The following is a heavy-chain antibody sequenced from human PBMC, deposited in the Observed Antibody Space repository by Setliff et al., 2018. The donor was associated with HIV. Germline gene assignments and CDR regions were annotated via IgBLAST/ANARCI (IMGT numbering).Heavy chain of an antibody. V-gene: IGHV4-34*01. D-gene: IGHD2-15*01. CDR2: INLQT. CDR1: GGSFSGYF. Sequence: PSETLSLTCTVYGGSFSGYFWSWIRQSPGKGLEWIGEINLQTNYNPAFKSRVSMGLDNAKHQFSLKLSSVTAADTAAYYCARVARGYCSGGSCYPDAFDIWGQGTMVTVSS. CDR3: ARVARGYCSGGSCYPDAFDI. J-gene: IGHJ3*02.